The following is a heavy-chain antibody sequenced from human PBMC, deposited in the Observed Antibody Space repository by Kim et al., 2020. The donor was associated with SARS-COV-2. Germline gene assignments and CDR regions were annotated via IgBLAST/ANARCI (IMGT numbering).Heavy chain of an antibody. CDR2: IYDIGST. V-gene: IGHV4-31*03. D-gene: IGHD2-2*01. CDR1: GGSISSGGYY. J-gene: IGHJ5*02. Sequence: SETLSLTCTVSGGSISSGGYYWSWIRQHPGKGLAWIGNIYDIGSTYYNPSLKSRLTISLDTSKNHFSMKLSSVTAADTAVYYCARVPCSSTTCLNWFDTWGQGTLVTVSS. CDR3: ARVPCSSTTCLNWFDT.